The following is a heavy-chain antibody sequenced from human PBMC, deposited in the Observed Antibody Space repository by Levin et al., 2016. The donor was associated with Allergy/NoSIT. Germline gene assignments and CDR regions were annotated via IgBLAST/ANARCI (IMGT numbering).Heavy chain of an antibody. CDR1: GGSFSGYY. J-gene: IGHJ4*02. Sequence: SETLSLTCAVFGGSFSGYYWTWIRQPPGKGLEWIGEINHSRSTNYNPSLKSRVTISVDTSKNQFSLKLSSVTAADTAVYYCARGPLAVTGRGTDFDYWGQGTLVTVSS. CDR3: ARGPLAVTGRGTDFDY. CDR2: INHSRST. D-gene: IGHD6-19*01. V-gene: IGHV4-34*01.